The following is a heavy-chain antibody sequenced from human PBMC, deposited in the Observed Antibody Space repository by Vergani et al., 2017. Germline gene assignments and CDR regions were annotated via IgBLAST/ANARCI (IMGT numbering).Heavy chain of an antibody. Sequence: QVQLVQSGAEVKKPGASVKVSCKASGYTFTSYYMHWVRQAPGQGLEWMGIINPSGGSTSYAQKFQGRVTMTRDTSTSTVYMELSSLRSEDTAVYYCATYYYDSSGQYYFDYWGQGILVTVSS. D-gene: IGHD3-22*01. CDR1: GYTFTSYY. CDR2: INPSGGST. V-gene: IGHV1-46*03. J-gene: IGHJ4*02. CDR3: ATYYYDSSGQYYFDY.